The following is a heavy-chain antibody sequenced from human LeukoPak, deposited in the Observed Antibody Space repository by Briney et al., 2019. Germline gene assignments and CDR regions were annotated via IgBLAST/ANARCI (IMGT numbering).Heavy chain of an antibody. J-gene: IGHJ4*02. CDR2: IYYSGST. CDR1: GGSISSSSYY. V-gene: IGHV4-39*07. D-gene: IGHD2-21*02. Sequence: SETLSLTCTVSGGSISSSSYYWGWIRQPPEKGLEWIESIYYSGSTYYNPSLKSRVTISVDTSKNQFSLKLSSVTAADTAVYYCAREAYCGGDCYSGFDYWGQGTLVTVSS. CDR3: AREAYCGGDCYSGFDY.